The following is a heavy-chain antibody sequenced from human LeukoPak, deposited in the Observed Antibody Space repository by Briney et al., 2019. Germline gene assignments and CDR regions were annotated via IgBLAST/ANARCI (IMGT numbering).Heavy chain of an antibody. Sequence: SVKVSCKASGGTFSSYAISWVRQAPGQGLEWMGGIIPIFGTANYAQKFQGRVTITADESTSTAYMELSSLRSEDTAVYYCASELYSSSALGYWGQGTLVTVSS. D-gene: IGHD6-6*01. V-gene: IGHV1-69*13. CDR2: IIPIFGTA. CDR1: GGTFSSYA. J-gene: IGHJ4*02. CDR3: ASELYSSSALGY.